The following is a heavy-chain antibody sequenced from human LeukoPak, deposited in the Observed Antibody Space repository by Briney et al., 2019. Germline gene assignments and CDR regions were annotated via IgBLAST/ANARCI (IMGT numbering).Heavy chain of an antibody. J-gene: IGHJ3*02. Sequence: GGSLRLSCAASGFNFNTYAMHWVRQAPGKGLEWVAVVAYDGSDKHCADSVKGRFTISRDNSKNTLFLQMNSLRPGDTAVYYCARDHGSNSAFDIWGRGTMVTVSS. CDR3: ARDHGSNSAFDI. CDR1: GFNFNTYA. CDR2: VAYDGSDK. D-gene: IGHD2-8*01. V-gene: IGHV3-30*04.